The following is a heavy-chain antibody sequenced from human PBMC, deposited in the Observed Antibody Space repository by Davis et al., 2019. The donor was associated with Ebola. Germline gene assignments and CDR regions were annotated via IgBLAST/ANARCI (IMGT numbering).Heavy chain of an antibody. CDR2: IYPGDSDT. CDR3: AKQESLYGSSDY. CDR1: GYSFTTYW. Sequence: PGGSLRPSCKGSGYSFTTYWIAWVRQTPAKGLEWMGIIYPGDSDTRYSPSFEGQVTISVDRSISTAYLQWSSLKASDTAMYYCAKQESLYGSSDYWGQGTLVTVSS. D-gene: IGHD3-22*01. V-gene: IGHV5-51*01. J-gene: IGHJ4*02.